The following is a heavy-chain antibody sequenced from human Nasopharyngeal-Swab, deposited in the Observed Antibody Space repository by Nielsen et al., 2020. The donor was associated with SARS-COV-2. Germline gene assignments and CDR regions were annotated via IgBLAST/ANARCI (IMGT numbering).Heavy chain of an antibody. Sequence: GESLKISCAASGFTFSSYAMGWVRQAPGKGPEWVSAISGSGGSTYYADSVKGRFTISRDNSKNTLYLQMNSLRAEDTAVYYCAKDQGYCSGGSCYDYYYYMDVWGKGTTVTVSS. CDR1: GFTFSSYA. J-gene: IGHJ6*03. CDR2: ISGSGGST. V-gene: IGHV3-23*01. CDR3: AKDQGYCSGGSCYDYYYYMDV. D-gene: IGHD2-15*01.